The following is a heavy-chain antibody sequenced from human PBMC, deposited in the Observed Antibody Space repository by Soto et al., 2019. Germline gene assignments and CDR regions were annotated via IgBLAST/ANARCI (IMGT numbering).Heavy chain of an antibody. CDR1: GYTFTGYY. Sequence: QVQLVQSGAEVKKPGASVKVSCKASGYTFTGYYMHWVRQAPGQGLEWMGWINPNSGGTNYAQKFHGRVTMTRDTSISTAYMELSRLRSDDTVVYYCARDPGYSSGWYDYWGQGTLVTVSS. D-gene: IGHD6-19*01. CDR3: ARDPGYSSGWYDY. V-gene: IGHV1-2*02. CDR2: INPNSGGT. J-gene: IGHJ4*02.